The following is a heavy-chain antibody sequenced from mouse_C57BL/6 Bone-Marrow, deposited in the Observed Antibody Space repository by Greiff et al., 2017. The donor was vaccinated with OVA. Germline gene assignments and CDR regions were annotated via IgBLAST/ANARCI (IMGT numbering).Heavy chain of an antibody. V-gene: IGHV1-81*01. Sequence: VKLMESGAELARPGASVKLSCKASGYTFTSYGISWVKQRPGQGLEWIGEIYPRSGNTYYNEKFKGKATLTADKSSSTAYMELRSLTSEDSAVYFCARAPWFAYWGQGTLVTVSA. CDR2: IYPRSGNT. CDR3: ARAPWFAY. CDR1: GYTFTSYG. J-gene: IGHJ3*01.